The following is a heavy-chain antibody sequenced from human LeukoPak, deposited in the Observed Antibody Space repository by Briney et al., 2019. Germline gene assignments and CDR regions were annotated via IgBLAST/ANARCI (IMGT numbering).Heavy chain of an antibody. V-gene: IGHV3-7*01. CDR2: IKQDGSEK. J-gene: IGHJ4*02. Sequence: HSGGSLRLSCEASGFTFNVYWMTWVRQAPGKGLGWVAKIKQDGSEKYCVDSVKGRFTISRDNAKGSLYLQMNSLRVEDTAVYYCAREGDGGFDQWGQGTLVTVSS. CDR3: AREGDGGFDQ. D-gene: IGHD2-21*02. CDR1: GFTFNVYW.